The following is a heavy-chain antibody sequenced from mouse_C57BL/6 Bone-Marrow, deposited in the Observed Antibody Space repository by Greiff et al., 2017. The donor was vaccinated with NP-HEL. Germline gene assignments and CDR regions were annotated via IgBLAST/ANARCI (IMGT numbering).Heavy chain of an antibody. J-gene: IGHJ1*03. V-gene: IGHV8-8*01. CDR2: IWWDDDK. CDR3: ARSPDFRTDYWYFDV. CDR1: GFSLTTFGMG. Sequence: QVTLKESGPGILQPSQTLSLTCSFSGFSLTTFGMGVGWIRQPSGKGLEWLAHIWWDDDKYYNPALKSRLTISKDTSKNQVFLKIANVDTADTATYYCARSPDFRTDYWYFDVWGTGTTVTVSS.